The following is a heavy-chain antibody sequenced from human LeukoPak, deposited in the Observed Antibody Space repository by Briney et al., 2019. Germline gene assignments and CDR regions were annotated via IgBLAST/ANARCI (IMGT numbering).Heavy chain of an antibody. CDR3: ARGGGGWYEALDY. CDR2: IYSGGST. CDR1: GFTFSSYG. J-gene: IGHJ4*02. V-gene: IGHV3-53*01. Sequence: GRSLRLSCAASGFTFSSYGMHWVRQAPGKGLEWVSVIYSGGSTYYADSVKGRFTISRDNSKNTLYLQMNSLRAEDTAVYYCARGGGGWYEALDYWGQGTLVTVSS. D-gene: IGHD6-19*01.